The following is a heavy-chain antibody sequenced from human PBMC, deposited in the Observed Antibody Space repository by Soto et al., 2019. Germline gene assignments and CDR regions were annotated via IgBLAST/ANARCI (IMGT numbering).Heavy chain of an antibody. Sequence: ASVKVSCKRSGYTFTDYYINWVRQATGQGLEWMGWMNPNSGNTGYAQKFQGRVSMTRNTATSTAYMELSSLRSDDTAIYYCARDSSTTNPVWGQGTMVTVSS. D-gene: IGHD2-2*01. CDR2: MNPNSGNT. CDR3: ARDSSTTNPV. CDR1: GYTFTDYY. V-gene: IGHV1-8*01. J-gene: IGHJ3*01.